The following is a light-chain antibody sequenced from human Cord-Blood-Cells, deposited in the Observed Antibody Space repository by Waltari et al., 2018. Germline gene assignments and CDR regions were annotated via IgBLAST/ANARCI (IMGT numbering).Light chain of an antibody. Sequence: IQMTQSPSSLSVSVGDSVTITCRASQSISSYLNWYQQKPGKAPKLLIYAASSLQSGVPSRFSGSGSGTDFTLTISSLQPEDFATYYCQQSYSTPYTFGQGTKLEIK. CDR3: QQSYSTPYT. CDR2: AAS. V-gene: IGKV1-39*01. J-gene: IGKJ2*01. CDR1: QSISSY.